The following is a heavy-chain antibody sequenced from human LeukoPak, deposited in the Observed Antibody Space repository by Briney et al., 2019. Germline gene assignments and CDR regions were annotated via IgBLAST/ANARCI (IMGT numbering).Heavy chain of an antibody. D-gene: IGHD2-15*01. Sequence: GGSLRLSCAASGFTFSSSAMHWVRQAPGKGLEYVSAISSNGGTTYYANSVKGRFTISRDNSKNTLYLQMGSLRDEDMAVYYCARGSYCSGGSCYSAYWGQGNLVTVSS. V-gene: IGHV3-64*01. CDR1: GFTFSSSA. J-gene: IGHJ4*02. CDR2: ISSNGGTT. CDR3: ARGSYCSGGSCYSAY.